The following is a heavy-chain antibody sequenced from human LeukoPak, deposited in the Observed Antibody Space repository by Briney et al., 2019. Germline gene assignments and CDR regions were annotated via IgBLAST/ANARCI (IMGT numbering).Heavy chain of an antibody. D-gene: IGHD5-24*01. V-gene: IGHV1-2*02. CDR3: ARAGWRTSYYGMDV. CDR1: GYTFTGDY. Sequence: ASVRVSCKASGYTFTGDYMHWVRQAPGQGLGWMGWINPNSGGTNYAQKFQGRVTMTRDTSISTAYMELSRLRSDDTAVYYCARAGWRTSYYGMDVWGQGTTVTVSS. CDR2: INPNSGGT. J-gene: IGHJ6*02.